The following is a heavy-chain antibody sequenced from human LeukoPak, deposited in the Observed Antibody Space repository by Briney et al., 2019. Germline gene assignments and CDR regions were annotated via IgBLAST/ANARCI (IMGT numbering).Heavy chain of an antibody. D-gene: IGHD1-26*01. CDR2: IYTNGNT. V-gene: IGHV4-4*07. Sequence: PSETLSLTCTVSGGSISSYYWTWIRQPAGKGLEWIGRIYTNGNTNYNPSLKSRVTMSVDTSKNQFSLKLTSVTAADTAVYYCARERRELRDDAFDIWGQGTMVTVSS. J-gene: IGHJ3*02. CDR1: GGSISSYY. CDR3: ARERRELRDDAFDI.